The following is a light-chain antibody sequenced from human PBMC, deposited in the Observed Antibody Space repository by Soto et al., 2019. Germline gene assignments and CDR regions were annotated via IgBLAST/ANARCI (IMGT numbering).Light chain of an antibody. CDR1: QSVTSD. V-gene: IGKV3-15*01. J-gene: IGKJ2*01. Sequence: EMVLTQSPATLSVSPGERVTLSCRATQSVTSDLAWYQQKPGQPPRLLSYDASTRATGIAARFSGSGSGTEFTLTISSLQSEDFAVYFCHQYNNWPPTFGQGTKLEI. CDR3: HQYNNWPPT. CDR2: DAS.